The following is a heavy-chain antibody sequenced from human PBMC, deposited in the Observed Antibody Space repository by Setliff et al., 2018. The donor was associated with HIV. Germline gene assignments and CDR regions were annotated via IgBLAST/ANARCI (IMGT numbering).Heavy chain of an antibody. V-gene: IGHV1-2*02. Sequence: ASVKVSCKAYGYTFTAYYMHWVRQAPGQGLEWMGWINPNSGGTNYAQKFRGRVTMTRDTSINTAHKYLSSLRSDDTAIYFCARGTDFWSGSSNFDYWGQGTQVTVSS. D-gene: IGHD3-3*01. CDR3: ARGTDFWSGSSNFDY. J-gene: IGHJ4*02. CDR1: GYTFTAYY. CDR2: INPNSGGT.